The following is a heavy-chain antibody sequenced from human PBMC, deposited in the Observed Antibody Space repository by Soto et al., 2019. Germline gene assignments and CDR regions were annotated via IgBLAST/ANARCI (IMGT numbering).Heavy chain of an antibody. V-gene: IGHV1-18*01. D-gene: IGHD6-6*01. CDR3: ERAPRIAARLGVRSGYYYGMDV. Sequence: ASVKVSCKASGYTFTSYGISWVRQAPGQGLEWMGWISAYNGNTNYAQKLQGRVTMTTDTSTSTAYMELRSLRSDDTAVYYCERAPRIAARLGVRSGYYYGMDVWGQGTTVTVSS. CDR1: GYTFTSYG. J-gene: IGHJ6*02. CDR2: ISAYNGNT.